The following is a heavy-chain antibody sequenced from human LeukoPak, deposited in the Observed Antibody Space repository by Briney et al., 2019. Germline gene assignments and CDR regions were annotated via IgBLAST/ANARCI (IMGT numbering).Heavy chain of an antibody. D-gene: IGHD3-3*01. J-gene: IGHJ6*02. V-gene: IGHV3-9*01. Sequence: GGSLILSCAAAGFTFDDYAMHWVRQAPGKGLEWVSGISCNSGSIGYADSVKGRFTISRDNAKNSLYLQMNSLRAEDTALYYCAKDGEATIFGAYYYYYGMDVWGQGTTVTVSS. CDR2: ISCNSGSI. CDR1: GFTFDDYA. CDR3: AKDGEATIFGAYYYYYGMDV.